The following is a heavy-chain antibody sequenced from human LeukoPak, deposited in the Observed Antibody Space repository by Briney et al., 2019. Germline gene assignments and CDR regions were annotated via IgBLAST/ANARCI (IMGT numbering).Heavy chain of an antibody. V-gene: IGHV1-58*02. D-gene: IGHD3-10*01. CDR1: RFTFTSSV. CDR3: ARDVGSSHYYYYMDV. J-gene: IGHJ6*03. CDR2: IVVGSGNT. Sequence: SVKVSCKASRFTFTSSVMQWVRQARGQRLEWIGWIVVGSGNTNYAQKLQGRVTMTTDTSTSTAYMELRSLRSDDTAVYYCARDVGSSHYYYYMDVWGKGTTVTVSS.